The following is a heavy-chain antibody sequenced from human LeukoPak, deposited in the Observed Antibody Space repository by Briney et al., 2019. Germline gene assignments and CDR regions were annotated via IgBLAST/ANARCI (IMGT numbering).Heavy chain of an antibody. Sequence: GGSLRLSCAASHFTFNTYAMHWVRQAPGKGLEWVAFISHDGSNIYYADSVKGRFSISRDNSRNTVNLQMSSLRTEDTAVYYCARDPGYCRSTTCYVRFDYWGQGILVTVSS. D-gene: IGHD2-2*01. CDR2: ISHDGSNI. CDR3: ARDPGYCRSTTCYVRFDY. V-gene: IGHV3-30-3*01. J-gene: IGHJ4*02. CDR1: HFTFNTYA.